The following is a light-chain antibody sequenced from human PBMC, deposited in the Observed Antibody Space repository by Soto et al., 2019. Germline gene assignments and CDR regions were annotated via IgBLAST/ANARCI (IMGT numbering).Light chain of an antibody. CDR3: QQYGSSPGT. CDR1: QSVSSNH. V-gene: IGKV3-20*01. J-gene: IGKJ1*01. CDR2: GAS. Sequence: ESVLTQSPGTLSLSPGERATLSCRASQSVSSNHLAWYQQKPGRAPRLLIYGASNRATGIPDRFSGSGSGTDFTLTISRLEPEDFAVYYCQQYGSSPGTFGQGTKVDNK.